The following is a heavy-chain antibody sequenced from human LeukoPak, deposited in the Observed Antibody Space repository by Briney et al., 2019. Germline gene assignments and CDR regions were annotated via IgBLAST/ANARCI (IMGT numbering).Heavy chain of an antibody. J-gene: IGHJ4*02. CDR2: INPNSGGT. D-gene: IGHD3-10*01. Sequence: GASVKVSCKASGHIFTAYYMFWVRQAPGQGLEWMGWINPNSGGTNLAPNFQGRATLTSDTSISTAYMELSGLTSDDTAVYFCATYYSDTSARDWGQGTLVTVSS. V-gene: IGHV1-2*02. CDR3: ATYYSDTSARD. CDR1: GHIFTAYY.